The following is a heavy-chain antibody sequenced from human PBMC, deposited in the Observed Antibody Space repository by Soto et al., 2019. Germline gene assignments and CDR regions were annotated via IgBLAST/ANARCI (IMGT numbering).Heavy chain of an antibody. CDR2: IYYSGST. CDR3: ARAYDSNYMEY. V-gene: IGHV4-31*03. D-gene: IGHD3-22*01. J-gene: IGHJ4*02. CDR1: GGSMSSGGYY. Sequence: SETLSLTCTVSGGSMSSGGYYWSWIRQHPGKGLEWIGYIYYSGSTYYNPSLKSRVTISVDTSKNQFSLKLSSVTAADTAVYYCARAYDSNYMEYWGQGTLVTVSS.